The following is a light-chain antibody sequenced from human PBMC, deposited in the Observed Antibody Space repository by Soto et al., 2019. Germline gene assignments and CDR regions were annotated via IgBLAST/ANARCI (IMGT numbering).Light chain of an antibody. CDR2: DAS. CDR3: QQYESYGS. V-gene: IGKV1-5*01. J-gene: IGKJ3*01. Sequence: DIQMTQSPSTLSASVGDRVTITCRASQSISSWLAWYQQKPGKAPQLLIYDASTLDGGVPSRFSARGSVTEFTTTISTLQPDDFATYICQQYESYGSFGPGTKVDIK. CDR1: QSISSW.